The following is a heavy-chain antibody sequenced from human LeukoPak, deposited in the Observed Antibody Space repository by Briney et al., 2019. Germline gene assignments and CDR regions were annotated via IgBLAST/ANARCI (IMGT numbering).Heavy chain of an antibody. CDR3: ASYLTSIPSGMDV. CDR2: ISTDGSST. D-gene: IGHD2/OR15-2a*01. V-gene: IGHV3-74*01. CDR1: GFTISRYW. J-gene: IGHJ6*02. Sequence: PGGSLRLSCAASGFTISRYWMHWLRQAPGKGLVWVSRISTDGSSTSYADSVKGRFTISRDNGKNTLYLQMNSLRAEDTAVYYCASYLTSIPSGMDVWGQGTTVTVSS.